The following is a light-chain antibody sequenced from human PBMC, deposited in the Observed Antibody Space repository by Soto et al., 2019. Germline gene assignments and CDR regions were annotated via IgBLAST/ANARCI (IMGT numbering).Light chain of an antibody. CDR3: QQYKNWPL. CDR1: QTVSSSF. V-gene: IGKV3-20*01. Sequence: EIVLTQSPCTLSFSPWERATLSCMASQTVSSSFLAWYQQTPGQAPRLLIYAASSRATGIPVRFSGSGFGTEFTLTISSLQSEDFAVYYCQQYKNWPLFGQGTRLEI. J-gene: IGKJ5*01. CDR2: AAS.